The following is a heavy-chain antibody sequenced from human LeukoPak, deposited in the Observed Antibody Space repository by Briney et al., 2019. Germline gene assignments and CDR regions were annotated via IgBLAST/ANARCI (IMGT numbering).Heavy chain of an antibody. Sequence: SETLSLTCTVSGGSISSYYWSWIRQPAGKGLEWIGRIYTSGNTNYNPSLKSRVTMSVDTSKNQFSLKLSSVTAADTAVYYCASSTYYYDSSGFPSWGQGTRVTVSS. D-gene: IGHD3-22*01. J-gene: IGHJ5*02. CDR2: IYTSGNT. V-gene: IGHV4-4*07. CDR1: GGSISSYY. CDR3: ASSTYYYDSSGFPS.